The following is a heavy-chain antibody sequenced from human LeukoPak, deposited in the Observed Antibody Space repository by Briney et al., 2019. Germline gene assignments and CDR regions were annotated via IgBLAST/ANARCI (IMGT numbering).Heavy chain of an antibody. V-gene: IGHV4-4*02. CDR2: IYHSGST. CDR3: ARDSEEDYYYMDV. CDR1: GGSISSSNW. J-gene: IGHJ6*03. Sequence: PSGTLSLTCAVSGGSISSSNWWSWVRQPPGKGLEWIGEIYHSGSTNYNPSLKSRVTISVDKSKNQFSLKLSSVTAADTAVYYCARDSEEDYYYMDVWGKGTTVTVSS. D-gene: IGHD2-15*01.